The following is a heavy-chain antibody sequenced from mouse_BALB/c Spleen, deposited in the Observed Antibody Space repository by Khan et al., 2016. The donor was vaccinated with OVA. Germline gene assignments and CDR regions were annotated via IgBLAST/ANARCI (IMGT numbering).Heavy chain of an antibody. CDR1: GYTFTDYV. CDR3: ARGGWDVFAY. Sequence: QVQLQQSGPELVKPGASVEMSCKASGYTFTDYVLHWVKQSNGQGLEWIGQIYPGSDSTYYNEKFKGKATLTADRSSSTAYMQLSNLTSEDSAVYFCARGGWDVFAYWGQGTLITVSA. V-gene: IGHV1-77*01. J-gene: IGHJ3*01. D-gene: IGHD1-1*02. CDR2: IYPGSDST.